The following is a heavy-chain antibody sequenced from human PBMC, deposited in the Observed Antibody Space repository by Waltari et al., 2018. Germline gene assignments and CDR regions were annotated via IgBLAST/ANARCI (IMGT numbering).Heavy chain of an antibody. CDR3: ARGDPTAGAIDF. CDR1: GFTFRNYD. V-gene: IGHV3-13*01. J-gene: IGHJ4*02. Sequence: EVQLVESGGNLVQPGGSLRLSCAASGFTFRNYDMHWVRQDTGKGVEWVARSGVAGETKYLASVKGRFTISRGSAKDSLYLQMNSLRAGDTAIYYCARGDPTAGAIDFWGQGTLVTVSS. CDR2: SGVAGET.